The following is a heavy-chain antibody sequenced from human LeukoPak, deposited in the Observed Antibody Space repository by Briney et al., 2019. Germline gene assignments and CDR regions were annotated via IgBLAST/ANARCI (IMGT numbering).Heavy chain of an antibody. V-gene: IGHV4-34*01. CDR3: ARSRERGYYYYYYMDV. CDR2: INHSGST. D-gene: IGHD1-1*01. Sequence: SETLSLTCAVYGGSFIGYYWSWIRQPPGKGLEWIGEINHSGSTNYNPSLKSRVTISVDTSKNQSSLQLSSATAADPAVYYCARSRERGYYYYYYMDVWGKGTTVTVSS. CDR1: GGSFIGYY. J-gene: IGHJ6*03.